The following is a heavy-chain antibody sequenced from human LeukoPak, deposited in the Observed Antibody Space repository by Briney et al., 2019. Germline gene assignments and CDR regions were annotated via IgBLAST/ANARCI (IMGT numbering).Heavy chain of an antibody. Sequence: PGGSLRLSCAASGFTFSSYSMNWVRQAPGKGLEWVSYISSSSSTIYYADSVKGRFTISRDNAKNSLYLQMNSLRAEDTAVYYCARGQWLLPDAPFDYWGQGTLVTVSS. CDR1: GFTFSSYS. CDR3: ARGQWLLPDAPFDY. V-gene: IGHV3-48*04. D-gene: IGHD3-22*01. J-gene: IGHJ4*02. CDR2: ISSSSSTI.